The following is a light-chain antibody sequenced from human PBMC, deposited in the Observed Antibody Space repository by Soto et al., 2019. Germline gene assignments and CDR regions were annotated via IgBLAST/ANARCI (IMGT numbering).Light chain of an antibody. CDR3: QQYDDWPLT. V-gene: IGKV3-15*01. J-gene: IGKJ2*01. CDR2: SAS. CDR1: QSVRSN. Sequence: EIVMTQSPATLSVSPGERATLSCRASQSVRSNLAWHQQKPGQAPRLLISSASIRATGIPARFSGSGSGIDFTLTISSLQSEDFAIYFCQQYDDWPLTFGQGTKLEI.